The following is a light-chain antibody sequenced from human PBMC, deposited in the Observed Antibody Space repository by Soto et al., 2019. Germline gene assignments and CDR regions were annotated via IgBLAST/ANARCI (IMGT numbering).Light chain of an antibody. CDR3: SSFTSSSTLL. CDR2: DVN. Sequence: QSALTQPASVSGSPGQSITISCTGTSSDIGSYNYVSWYQQHPGKAPKLMIYDVNNRPSGVSNRFSGSKSGNTASLTISGLQPEDEDDYYCSSFTSSSTLLFGGGTKVTVL. CDR1: SSDIGSYNY. V-gene: IGLV2-14*01. J-gene: IGLJ2*01.